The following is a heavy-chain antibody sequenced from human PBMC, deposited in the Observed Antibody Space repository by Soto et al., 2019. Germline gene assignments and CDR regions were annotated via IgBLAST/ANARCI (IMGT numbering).Heavy chain of an antibody. V-gene: IGHV3-23*01. D-gene: IGHD2-15*01. CDR1: GFTFRNYD. J-gene: IGHJ6*02. Sequence: EVQLLESGGGLAQPGGSLRLSCAVSGFTFRNYDLTWVRQAPGKGLEWVSTISGSGVRTDYADAVKGRRTITRDTSKNTLYLEMTRLRVEDTANYYCAKGVWDCSGGNCDVIYYGMDVWGRGTTVTVSS. CDR3: AKGVWDCSGGNCDVIYYGMDV. CDR2: ISGSGVRT.